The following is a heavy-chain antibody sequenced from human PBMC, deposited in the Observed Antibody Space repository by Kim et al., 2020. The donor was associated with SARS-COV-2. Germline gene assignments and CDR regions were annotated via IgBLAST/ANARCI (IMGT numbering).Heavy chain of an antibody. V-gene: IGHV3-30*18. CDR1: GFTFSSYG. CDR3: AKDFRITIFGVVSNPFDY. J-gene: IGHJ4*02. Sequence: GGSLRLSCAASGFTFSSYGMHWVRQAPGKGLEWVAVISYDGSNKYYADSVKGRFTISRDNSKNTLYLQMNSLRAEDTAVYYCAKDFRITIFGVVSNPFDYWGQGTLVTVSS. D-gene: IGHD3-3*01. CDR2: ISYDGSNK.